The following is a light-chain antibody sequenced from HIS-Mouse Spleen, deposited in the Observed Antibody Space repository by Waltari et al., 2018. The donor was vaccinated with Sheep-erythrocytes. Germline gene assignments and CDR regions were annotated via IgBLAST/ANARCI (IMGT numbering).Light chain of an antibody. V-gene: IGLV2-11*01. CDR3: CSYAGSYNHV. CDR1: SSDVGCYNY. CDR2: DVS. Sequence: QSALTQPRSVSGSPGQSVTISCTGTSSDVGCYNYVPCYQQHPGKAPKLMIYDVSKRPSGVPDRFSGSKSGNTASLTISGLQAEDEADYYCCSYAGSYNHVFATGTKVTVL. J-gene: IGLJ1*01.